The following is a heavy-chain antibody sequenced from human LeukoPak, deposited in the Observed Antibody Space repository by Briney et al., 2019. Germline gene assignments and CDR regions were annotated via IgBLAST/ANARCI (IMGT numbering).Heavy chain of an antibody. CDR1: GLPFSSSW. CDR2: IKEDGGAK. CDR3: VTHTWWIKS. V-gene: IGHV3-7*02. J-gene: IGHJ3*01. Sequence: PGGSLRLSCAASGLPFSSSWMGWVRPAPGKGLERVANIKEDGGAKYYLDSVKGRFTISRDNAKNSLYLQMNSLRAEDTAMYYCVTHTWWIKSRGQGTMVTVSS. D-gene: IGHD2-15*01.